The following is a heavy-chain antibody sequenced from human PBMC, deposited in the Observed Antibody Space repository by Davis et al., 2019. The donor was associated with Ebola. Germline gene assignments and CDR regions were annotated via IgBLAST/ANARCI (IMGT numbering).Heavy chain of an antibody. CDR2: ISSSGSTI. CDR3: ARDRAIAAAANYYYYGMDV. V-gene: IGHV3-11*01. J-gene: IGHJ6*02. Sequence: GGSLRLSCAASGFTFSDYYMSWIRQAPGKGLEWVSYISSSGSTIYYADSVKGRFTISRDNAKNSLYLQMNSLRAEDTAVYYCARDRAIAAAANYYYYGMDVWGQGTTVTVSS. CDR1: GFTFSDYY. D-gene: IGHD6-13*01.